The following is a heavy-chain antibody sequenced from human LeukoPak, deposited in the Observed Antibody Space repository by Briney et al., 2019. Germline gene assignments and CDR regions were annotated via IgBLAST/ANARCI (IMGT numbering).Heavy chain of an antibody. D-gene: IGHD1-26*01. CDR1: GYTFTSYG. CDR2: ISAYNGHT. V-gene: IGHV1-18*01. CDR3: AKGGRWELPRPYAFDI. J-gene: IGHJ3*02. Sequence: ASVKVSCKASGYTFTSYGISWVRQAPGQGLEWMGWISAYNGHTNYAQKLQGRVTMTTDTSTSTAYMELRSLRSDDTAVYYCAKGGRWELPRPYAFDIWGQGTMVTVSS.